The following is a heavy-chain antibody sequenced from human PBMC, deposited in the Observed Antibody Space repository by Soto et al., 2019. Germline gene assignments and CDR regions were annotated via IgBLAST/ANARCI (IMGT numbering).Heavy chain of an antibody. V-gene: IGHV4-34*01. CDR3: ARGRVTGTTRTRRPTPMVV. CDR1: GGSFSGYY. Sequence: LSLTCAVYGGSFSGYYWSWIRQPPGKGLEWIGEINHSGSTNYNPSLKSRVTISVDTSKNQFSLKLSSVTAADTAVYYCARGRVTGTTRTRRPTPMVVWGQGTTVTVSS. CDR2: INHSGST. D-gene: IGHD1-7*01. J-gene: IGHJ6*02.